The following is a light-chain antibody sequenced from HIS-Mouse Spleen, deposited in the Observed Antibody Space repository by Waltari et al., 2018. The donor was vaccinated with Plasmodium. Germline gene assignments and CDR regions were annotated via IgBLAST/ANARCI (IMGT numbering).Light chain of an antibody. CDR1: QSVSSK. V-gene: IGKV3-15*01. J-gene: IGKJ3*01. CDR2: GAS. CDR3: QQYNNWSFT. Sequence: EIVMTQSPATLSVSPGERATLSCRASQSVSSKLACYQQKPGQAPRLLIYGASTRATGIPARFSGSGSGTEFTLTISSLQSEDFAVYYCQQYNNWSFTFGPGTKVDIK.